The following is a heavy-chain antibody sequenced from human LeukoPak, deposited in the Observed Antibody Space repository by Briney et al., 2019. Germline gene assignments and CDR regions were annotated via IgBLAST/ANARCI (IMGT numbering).Heavy chain of an antibody. CDR2: ISSSSSYI. Sequence: PGGSLRLSCAASGFTFSSYSMNWVRQAPGKGLEWVSSISSSSSYIYYADSVKGRFTISRDNSKNTLYLQMNSLRAEDTAVYYCAKDTSIVVVITTSSDYWGQGTLVTVSS. CDR1: GFTFSSYS. CDR3: AKDTSIVVVITTSSDY. V-gene: IGHV3-21*04. J-gene: IGHJ4*02. D-gene: IGHD3-22*01.